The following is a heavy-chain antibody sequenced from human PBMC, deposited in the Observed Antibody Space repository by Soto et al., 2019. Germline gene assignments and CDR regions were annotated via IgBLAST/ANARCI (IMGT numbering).Heavy chain of an antibody. J-gene: IGHJ4*02. CDR2: ISAYNGNT. V-gene: IGHV1-18*01. CDR3: ARDSPPVDY. CDR1: GYTFTNYG. Sequence: QVQLVQSGAEVKKPGASVKVSCKASGYTFTNYGISWVRQAPGQGLEWMGWISAYNGNTNYAQKLQGRVTMTTDTPTSTAYRELRSRRPDDTAVYYCARDSPPVDYWGQGTLVTVSS.